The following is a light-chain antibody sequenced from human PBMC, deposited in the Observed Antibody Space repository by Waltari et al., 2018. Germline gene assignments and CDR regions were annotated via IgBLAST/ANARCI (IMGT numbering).Light chain of an antibody. CDR3: MQALQTPLLT. CDR2: LGS. V-gene: IGKV2-28*01. J-gene: IGKJ4*01. CDR1: QSLLHSNGYNY. Sequence: DIVMTQSPLYLPVTPGEPASISYRSSQSLLHSNGYNYLDWYLQKPGQSPQLLIYLGSNRASGVPDRFSGSGSGTDFTLKISRVEAEDVGVYYCMQALQTPLLTFGGGTKVEIK.